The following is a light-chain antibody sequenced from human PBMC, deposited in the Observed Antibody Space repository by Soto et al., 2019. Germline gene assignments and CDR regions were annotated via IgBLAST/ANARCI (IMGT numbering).Light chain of an antibody. CDR1: QSVTDRY. J-gene: IGKJ5*01. V-gene: IGKV3-20*01. Sequence: TVLRKSRWAVSLSAEERAFLSCMASQSVTDRYLAWYQQKPGQAPRLLIYGASKRATGIPDRFSGSGSGTDFTLTISRLEPEDFAVYYCQQYATPITFGQGTRLEI. CDR2: GAS. CDR3: QQYATPIT.